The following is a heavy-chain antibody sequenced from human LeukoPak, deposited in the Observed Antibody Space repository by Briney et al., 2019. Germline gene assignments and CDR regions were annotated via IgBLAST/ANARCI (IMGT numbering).Heavy chain of an antibody. Sequence: ASVKVSFKASGYTFTGYYMHWVRQAPGQGLEWMGWINPNSGGTNYAQEFQGRVSMTRDTSISTAYMELSRLRSDDTAVYYCARESPYSSSWYPGFDPWGQGTLVTVSS. CDR3: ARESPYSSSWYPGFDP. D-gene: IGHD6-13*01. CDR1: GYTFTGYY. CDR2: INPNSGGT. V-gene: IGHV1-2*02. J-gene: IGHJ5*02.